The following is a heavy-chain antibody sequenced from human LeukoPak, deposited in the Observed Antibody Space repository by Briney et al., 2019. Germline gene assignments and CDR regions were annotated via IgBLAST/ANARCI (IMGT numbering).Heavy chain of an antibody. Sequence: GGSLRLSCAASGFTFSSYGMHWVRQAPGKGLEWVAVIWYDGSNKYYADSVKGRFTISRDNSKNTLYLQMNSLRAEDTAVYYCARDGYSNYESDYWGQGTLATVSS. CDR1: GFTFSSYG. J-gene: IGHJ4*02. V-gene: IGHV3-33*01. D-gene: IGHD4-11*01. CDR3: ARDGYSNYESDY. CDR2: IWYDGSNK.